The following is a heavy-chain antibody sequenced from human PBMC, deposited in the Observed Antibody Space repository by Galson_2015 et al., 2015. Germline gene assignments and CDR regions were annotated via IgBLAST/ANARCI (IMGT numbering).Heavy chain of an antibody. D-gene: IGHD2-2*01. CDR3: TSDIVVVPAAITYYYGMNV. CDR1: GFTFGDFS. CDR2: IRSKAYGGAT. J-gene: IGHJ6*02. Sequence: SLRLSCAASGFTFGDFSMSWFRQGPGEGVGWVGFIRSKAYGGATGYAASVKGRFTISRDDSKSIAYLQMNSLKTEDTAVYYCTSDIVVVPAAITYYYGMNVWGQGTTVTVSS. V-gene: IGHV3-49*03.